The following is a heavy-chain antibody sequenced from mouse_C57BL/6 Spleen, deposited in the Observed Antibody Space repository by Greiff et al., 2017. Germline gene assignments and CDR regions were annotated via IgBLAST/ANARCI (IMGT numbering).Heavy chain of an antibody. CDR3: ARWATVVGTDY. V-gene: IGHV1-82*01. D-gene: IGHD1-1*01. CDR1: GYEFSSSW. J-gene: IGHJ2*01. Sequence: QVQLKESGPELVKPGASVKISCKASGYEFSSSWMNWVKQRPGKGLEWIGRIYPGDGDTNYNGKFQGKATLTADKSSSTAYMQRSSLTSADSAVYFCARWATVVGTDYWGQGTTLTVSS. CDR2: IYPGDGDT.